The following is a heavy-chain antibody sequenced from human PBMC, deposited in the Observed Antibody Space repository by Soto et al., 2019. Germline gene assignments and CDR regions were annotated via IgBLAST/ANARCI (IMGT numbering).Heavy chain of an antibody. CDR3: ARDIQSVGPRANDAFDV. CDR2: INPDTGNT. D-gene: IGHD5-18*01. CDR1: GFTFTDNL. Sequence: QVQLVQSGAELKKPGASVNISCTASGFTFTDNLINWVRQAPGQGLGWMGWINPDTGNTRYSETFQGRVTISRHSSASIAYLELSGLKNEDTALYFCARDIQSVGPRANDAFDVWGQGTMITVSS. V-gene: IGHV1-3*01. J-gene: IGHJ3*01.